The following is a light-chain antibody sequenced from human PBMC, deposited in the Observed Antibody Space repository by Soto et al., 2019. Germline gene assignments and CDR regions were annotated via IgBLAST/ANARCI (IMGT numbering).Light chain of an antibody. Sequence: ERVMTQSPVTLSVSPGESVTLSCRASQSVGTNLAWYQQKPGQAPSLLIYGVSTRATGIPDRFSGAGSGTDFTLTISRMQYEDCAIYYCHQYHTWPITFGQVTRLEIK. V-gene: IGKV3-15*01. J-gene: IGKJ5*01. CDR1: QSVGTN. CDR3: HQYHTWPIT. CDR2: GVS.